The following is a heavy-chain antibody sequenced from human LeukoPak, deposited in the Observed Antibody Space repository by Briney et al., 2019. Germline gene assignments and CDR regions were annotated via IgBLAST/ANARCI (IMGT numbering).Heavy chain of an antibody. D-gene: IGHD3-10*01. J-gene: IGHJ6*03. CDR2: INHSGST. CDR1: GGSFSGYY. Sequence: SGTLSLTCAVYGGSFSGYYWSWIRQPPGKGLEWVGEINHSGSTNYNTSLKSRVTISVDTSKNQFSLKLSSVTAADTAVYYCARHVRITMVRGVSRSTYYYYYMDVWGKGTTVTISS. CDR3: ARHVRITMVRGVSRSTYYYYYMDV. V-gene: IGHV4-34*01.